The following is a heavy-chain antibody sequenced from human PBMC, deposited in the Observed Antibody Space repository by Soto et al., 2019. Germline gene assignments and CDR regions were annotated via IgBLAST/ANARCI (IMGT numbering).Heavy chain of an antibody. D-gene: IGHD2-2*01. Sequence: PGGSLRLSCAASGFTFSSYGMHWVRQAPGKGLEWVAVISYDGSNKYYADSVKGRFTISRDNSKNTLYLQMNSLRAEDTAVYYCARVPATALYFDYWGQGTLVTAPQ. CDR2: ISYDGSNK. V-gene: IGHV3-30*03. J-gene: IGHJ4*02. CDR1: GFTFSSYG. CDR3: ARVPATALYFDY.